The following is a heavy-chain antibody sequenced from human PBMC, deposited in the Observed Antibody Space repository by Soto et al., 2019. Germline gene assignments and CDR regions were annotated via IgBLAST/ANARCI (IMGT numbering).Heavy chain of an antibody. V-gene: IGHV1-24*01. D-gene: IGHD2-15*01. CDR2: FDPEDGET. CDR1: GYTLTELS. CDR3: ATDAIYCSGGSCYRHHAFDI. Sequence: ASVKVSCKVSGYTLTELSMHWVRQAPGKGLEWMGGFDPEDGETIYAQKFQGRVTMTEDTSTDTAYMELSSLRSEDTAVYYCATDAIYCSGGSCYRHHAFDIWGQGTMVTVS. J-gene: IGHJ3*02.